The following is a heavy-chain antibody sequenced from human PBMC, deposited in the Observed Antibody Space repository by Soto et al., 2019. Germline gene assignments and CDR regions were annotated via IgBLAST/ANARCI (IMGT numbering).Heavy chain of an antibody. CDR1: GYTFTSYG. D-gene: IGHD3-10*01. CDR2: ISAYNGNT. Sequence: ASVKVSCKASGYTFTSYGISWVRQAPGQGLEWMGWISAYNGNTNYAQKLQGRVTMTTDTSTSTAYMELRSLRSDDTAVYYCARDDITMVRGVTRYYYYGIDVWGQGTKATV. V-gene: IGHV1-18*04. CDR3: ARDDITMVRGVTRYYYYGIDV. J-gene: IGHJ6*02.